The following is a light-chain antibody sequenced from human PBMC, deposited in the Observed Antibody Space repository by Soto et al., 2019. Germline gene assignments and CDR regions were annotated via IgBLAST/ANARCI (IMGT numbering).Light chain of an antibody. J-gene: IGKJ1*01. V-gene: IGKV1-5*03. Sequence: DIQMTQSPSTLSASVGDRVTITCRASQSISNWLAWYQQQPGKAPKVLIYKASTLESVVPSRFSGSGSGTEFTLPISSLQPDDFATYYCQQYTGYSTWAFGQGTRVEVK. CDR1: QSISNW. CDR2: KAS. CDR3: QQYTGYSTWA.